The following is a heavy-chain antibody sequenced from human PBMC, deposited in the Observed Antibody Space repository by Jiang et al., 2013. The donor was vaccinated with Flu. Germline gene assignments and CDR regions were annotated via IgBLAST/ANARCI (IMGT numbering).Heavy chain of an antibody. Sequence: GLVKPGGSLRLSCAASGFTFSSYSMNWVRQAPGKGLEWVSSISSSSSYIYYADSVKGRFTISRDNAKNSLYLQMNSLRAEDTAVYYCARVQYYYGSGSYSGSIGLDYWGQGTLVTVSS. CDR1: GFTFSSYS. CDR2: ISSSSSYI. V-gene: IGHV3-21*01. CDR3: ARVQYYYGSGSYSGSIGLDY. J-gene: IGHJ4*02. D-gene: IGHD3-10*01.